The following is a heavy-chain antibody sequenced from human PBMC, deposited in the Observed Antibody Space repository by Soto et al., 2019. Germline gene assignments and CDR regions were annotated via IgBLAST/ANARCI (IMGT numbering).Heavy chain of an antibody. V-gene: IGHV5-51*01. CDR3: ATNYPTSQLRYFDWLFPPRNDAFDI. CDR1: GYSFTSYW. J-gene: IGHJ3*02. Sequence: GESLKISCKGSGYSFTSYWIGWVRQMPGKGLEWMGIIYPGDSDTRYSPSFQGQVTISADKSISTAYLQWSSLKASDTAMYYCATNYPTSQLRYFDWLFPPRNDAFDIWGQGTMVTVSS. D-gene: IGHD3-9*01. CDR2: IYPGDSDT.